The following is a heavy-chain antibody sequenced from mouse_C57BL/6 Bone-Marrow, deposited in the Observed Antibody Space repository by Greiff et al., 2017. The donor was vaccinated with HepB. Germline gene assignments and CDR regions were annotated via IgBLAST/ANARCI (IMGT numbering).Heavy chain of an antibody. J-gene: IGHJ4*01. Sequence: VQLQQSGPVLVKPGASVKMSCKASGYTFTDYYLNWVKQSHGKSLEWIGVINPYNGGTSYNQKFKGKATLTVDKSSSTAYMELNSLTSEDSAVYYCARDGASSLMDDWGQGTSVTVSS. CDR1: GYTFTDYY. CDR2: INPYNGGT. V-gene: IGHV1-19*01. D-gene: IGHD3-3*01. CDR3: ARDGASSLMDD.